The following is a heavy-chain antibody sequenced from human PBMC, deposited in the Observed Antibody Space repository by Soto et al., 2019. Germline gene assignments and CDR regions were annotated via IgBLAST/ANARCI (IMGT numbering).Heavy chain of an antibody. V-gene: IGHV2-5*02. Sequence: QVTLKESGPTLAKPTETLTLTCTFSGVSFTTTGEAVAWIRQPPGEGLEWLAIVYWDDDKRYSPSLRRRLTITKDTSRNQVVIKMTNMDPVDTATYYCAHSLNGQFDFWGRGTLVTVSS. J-gene: IGHJ4*02. CDR3: AHSLNGQFDF. CDR1: GVSFTTTGEA. CDR2: VYWDDDK.